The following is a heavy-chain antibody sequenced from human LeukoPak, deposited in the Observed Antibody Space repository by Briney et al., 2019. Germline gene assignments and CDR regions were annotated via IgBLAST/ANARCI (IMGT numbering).Heavy chain of an antibody. CDR2: ISGSGGST. CDR1: GFTFSSYA. J-gene: IGHJ4*02. Sequence: GGSLRLSCAASGFTFSSYAMSGVRQAPGKGLEWVSAISGSGGSTYYADSVKGLFTISRDNSKNTLYLQMNSLRAEDTAVYYCAKDGYYDSSGGNFDYWGQGTLVTVSS. V-gene: IGHV3-23*01. D-gene: IGHD3-22*01. CDR3: AKDGYYDSSGGNFDY.